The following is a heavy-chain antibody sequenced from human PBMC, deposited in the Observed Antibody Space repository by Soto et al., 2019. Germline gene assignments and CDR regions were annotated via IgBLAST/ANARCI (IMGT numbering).Heavy chain of an antibody. J-gene: IGHJ5*01. D-gene: IGHD4-17*01. CDR3: AKDTRYGDYVRWFDS. V-gene: IGHV3-23*01. CDR1: GFTFSSYA. Sequence: EVHLLESGGGLVQPGGSLRLSCTASGFTFSSYAMTWVRQAPGRGLEGVSGITASGGRTYYADSVKGRFAISRENSKSTLYLQMNSLRAEDTAVYYCAKDTRYGDYVRWFDSWGQGTLVTVSS. CDR2: ITASGGRT.